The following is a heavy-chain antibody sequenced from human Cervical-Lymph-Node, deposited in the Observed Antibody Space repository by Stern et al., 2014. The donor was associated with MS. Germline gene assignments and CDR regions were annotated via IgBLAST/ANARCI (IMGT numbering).Heavy chain of an antibody. CDR1: GGSISSDNYY. J-gene: IGHJ6*02. CDR2: IYYSGTT. Sequence: QVQLVESGPGLVKPSQTLSLTCTVSGGSISSDNYYWTWIRQHPGQGLEWIGHIYYSGTTYYNPSLKSRVSITVDTSKNLFSLRLSSVTAADTAVYYCARDHFTTSLDVGGHGTTVTV. CDR3: ARDHFTTSLDV. V-gene: IGHV4-31*03. D-gene: IGHD2-2*01.